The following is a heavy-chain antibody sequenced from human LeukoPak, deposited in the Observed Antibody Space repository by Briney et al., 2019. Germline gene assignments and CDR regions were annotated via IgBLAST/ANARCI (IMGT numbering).Heavy chain of an antibody. Sequence: SETLSLTCTVSGGSISSSSYYWGWIRQPPGKGLEWIGSIYYSGSTYYNPSLESRVTISVDTSKNQFSLKLSSVTAADTAVYYCASIVVVPAAIFDYWGQGTLVTVSS. CDR2: IYYSGST. CDR3: ASIVVVPAAIFDY. CDR1: GGSISSSSYY. D-gene: IGHD2-2*01. J-gene: IGHJ4*02. V-gene: IGHV4-39*07.